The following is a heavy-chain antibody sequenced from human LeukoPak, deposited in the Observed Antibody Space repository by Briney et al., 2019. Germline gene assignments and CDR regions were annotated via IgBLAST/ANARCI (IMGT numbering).Heavy chain of an antibody. J-gene: IGHJ5*02. CDR2: IYYSGST. CDR1: GGSISSYY. D-gene: IGHD3-22*01. V-gene: IGHV4-59*01. Sequence: PSETLSLTCTVSGGSISSYYWSWIRQPPGKGLEWIGYIYYSGSTNYNPSLKSRVTISVDTSKNQFSLKLSSVTAADTAVYYCARGEYHYDSKAGLRFDPWGQGTLVTVSS. CDR3: ARGEYHYDSKAGLRFDP.